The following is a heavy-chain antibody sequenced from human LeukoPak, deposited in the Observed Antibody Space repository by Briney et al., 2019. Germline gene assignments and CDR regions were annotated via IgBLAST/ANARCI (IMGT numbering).Heavy chain of an antibody. CDR1: GFTSSTYW. Sequence: GGSLRLSCAVSGFTSSTYWMSWVRQAPGKGLEWVANIKTAGSEKHYVDSVKGRFTISRDNAKNSLYLQMNSLRADVTAVYYCARDWNGSGSPNDFWGQGTLVTVSS. D-gene: IGHD3-10*01. J-gene: IGHJ4*02. V-gene: IGHV3-7*01. CDR3: ARDWNGSGSPNDF. CDR2: IKTAGSEK.